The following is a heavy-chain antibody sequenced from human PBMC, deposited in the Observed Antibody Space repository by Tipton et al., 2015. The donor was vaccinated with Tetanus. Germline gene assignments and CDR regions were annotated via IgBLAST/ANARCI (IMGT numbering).Heavy chain of an antibody. J-gene: IGHJ4*02. D-gene: IGHD6-19*01. V-gene: IGHV3-48*02. Sequence: SLRLSCAASGFSFSDYGMNWVRQAPGKGLEGVSYINSSNRTIYYADSVQGRFTISRDNAKNSLFLQMSSLRDEDTAVYFCATSPREAGDYWGQGTRVTV. CDR1: GFSFSDYG. CDR2: INSSNRTI. CDR3: ATSPREAGDY.